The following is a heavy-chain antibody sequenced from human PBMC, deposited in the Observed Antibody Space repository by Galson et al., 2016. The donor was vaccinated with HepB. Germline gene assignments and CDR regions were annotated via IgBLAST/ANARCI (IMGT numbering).Heavy chain of an antibody. CDR3: ARGARCSGASCYLPFEH. Sequence: SVKVSCKASGGTFSGYTLSWVRQAPGQGLEWMGGIIPVFHTVNYAQRFQGRVTITADKSTNTAYMELSSRRSEDTALYYCARGARCSGASCYLPFEHWGQGTLVTVSS. D-gene: IGHD2-15*01. CDR1: GGTFSGYT. J-gene: IGHJ1*01. V-gene: IGHV1-69*06. CDR2: IIPVFHTV.